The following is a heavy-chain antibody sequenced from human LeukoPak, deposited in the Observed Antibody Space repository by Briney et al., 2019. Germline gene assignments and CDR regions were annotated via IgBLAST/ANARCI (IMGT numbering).Heavy chain of an antibody. J-gene: IGHJ6*02. CDR3: ARGGGAVAGNMDYYYYGMDV. D-gene: IGHD6-19*01. CDR1: GFTFSNYW. CDR2: INSDGSST. Sequence: GGSLRLSCAASGFTFSNYWMHWVRQAPGKGLVWVSRINSDGSSTSYTDSVKGRFTISRDNAKNTLYLQMNSLRAEDTAVYYCARGGGAVAGNMDYYYYGMDVWGQGTTVTVSS. V-gene: IGHV3-74*01.